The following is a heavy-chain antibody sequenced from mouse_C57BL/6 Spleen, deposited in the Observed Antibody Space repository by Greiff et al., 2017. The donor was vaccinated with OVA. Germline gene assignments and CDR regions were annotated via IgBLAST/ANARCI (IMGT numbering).Heavy chain of an antibody. J-gene: IGHJ2*01. Sequence: QVQLQEPGAELVKPGASVKLSCKASGYTFTSYWMHWVKQRPGQGLEWIGYINPSGGYTKYNQKFKDKATLTVDKSSSTAYMQLSSLTYEDSAVYYCARSSDYYGSSYFDYWGQGTTLTVSS. D-gene: IGHD1-1*01. CDR1: GYTFTSYW. CDR3: ARSSDYYGSSYFDY. V-gene: IGHV1-7*01. CDR2: INPSGGYT.